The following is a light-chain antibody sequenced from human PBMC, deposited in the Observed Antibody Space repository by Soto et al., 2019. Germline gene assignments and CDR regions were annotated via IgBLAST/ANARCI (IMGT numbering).Light chain of an antibody. CDR1: QSISSW. Sequence: DIQMTQSPSTLSASVGDRVTITCRASQSISSWLAWYQQKPGKAPTLLIHKASSLESGVPSRFSGSGSGTEFTLTISSLQPDDFATYYCQQYNSYSWTFGQGTKVEIK. J-gene: IGKJ1*01. CDR2: KAS. CDR3: QQYNSYSWT. V-gene: IGKV1-5*03.